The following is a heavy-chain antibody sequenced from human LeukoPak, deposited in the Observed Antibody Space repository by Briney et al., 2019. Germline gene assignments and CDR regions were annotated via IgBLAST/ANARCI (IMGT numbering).Heavy chain of an antibody. Sequence: SCKASGYTFTGYYMHWVRQAPGKGLEWVAVIWYGGSNKYYADSVKGRFTISRDNSKNTLYLQMNSLRAEDTAVYYCARSNYDFWSGPPLYNWFDPWGQGTLVTVSS. CDR3: ARSNYDFWSGPPLYNWFDP. V-gene: IGHV3-33*01. CDR2: IWYGGSNK. J-gene: IGHJ5*02. D-gene: IGHD3-3*01. CDR1: GYTFTGYY.